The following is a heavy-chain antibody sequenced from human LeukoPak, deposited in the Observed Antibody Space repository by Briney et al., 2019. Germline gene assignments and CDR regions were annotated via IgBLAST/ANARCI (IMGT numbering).Heavy chain of an antibody. Sequence: GGSLRLSCAASGFIFNSYWMQWVRRAPGKGPEWVANIRQDGGETYYVDSVKGRFTVSRDNAKNSLYLQMNSLRAEDTALYYCARGGFFRYSGTSGDFWGQGSQVTVSS. J-gene: IGHJ4*02. D-gene: IGHD1-26*01. CDR1: GFIFNSYW. V-gene: IGHV3-7*01. CDR2: IRQDGGET. CDR3: ARGGFFRYSGTSGDF.